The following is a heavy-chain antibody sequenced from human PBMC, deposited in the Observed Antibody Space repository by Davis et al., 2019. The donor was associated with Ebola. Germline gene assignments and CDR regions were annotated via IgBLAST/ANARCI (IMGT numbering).Heavy chain of an antibody. CDR1: GITFSGYW. J-gene: IGHJ4*02. D-gene: IGHD4-23*01. Sequence: GESLKISCVASGITFSGYWMHWVRQAPGKGLVWVSRINADVTITNYADSVRGRFTVSRDNAKNKLYLQMNSLRAEDTAVYYCARSDNGGLLWGQGTLVTVSS. CDR3: ARSDNGGLL. V-gene: IGHV3-74*01. CDR2: INADVTIT.